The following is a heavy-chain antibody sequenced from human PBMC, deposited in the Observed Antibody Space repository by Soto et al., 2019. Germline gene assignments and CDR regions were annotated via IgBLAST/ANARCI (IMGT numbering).Heavy chain of an antibody. CDR2: ISSTSTYI. CDR1: GFTFSSYS. J-gene: IGHJ4*02. Sequence: EVQLVESGRGLVKPGGSLRLSCAASGFTFSSYSMNWVRQAPGQGLEWVSSISSTSTYIYYADSVKGRFTISRDNAKNSLYLQMNSLRAEDTAVYYCARERGIAPPLDYWGQGTLVTVSS. D-gene: IGHD6-13*01. CDR3: ARERGIAPPLDY. V-gene: IGHV3-21*01.